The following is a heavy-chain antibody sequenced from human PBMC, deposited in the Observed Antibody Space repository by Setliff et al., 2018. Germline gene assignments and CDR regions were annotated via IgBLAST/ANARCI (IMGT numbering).Heavy chain of an antibody. J-gene: IGHJ4*02. V-gene: IGHV3-48*03. Sequence: GGSLRLSCAASGFIFNEYEMNWVRQAPGQGLEWISFISYNGDAIYYAESVKGRFTISRDNAKGALYLQMSSLRAEDTAIYYCARSMPSTSWGQGTLVTVSS. CDR3: ARSMPSTS. D-gene: IGHD2-2*01. CDR2: ISYNGDAI. CDR1: GFIFNEYE.